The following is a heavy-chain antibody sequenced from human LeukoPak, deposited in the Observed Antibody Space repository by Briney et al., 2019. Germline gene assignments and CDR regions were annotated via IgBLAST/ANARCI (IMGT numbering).Heavy chain of an antibody. CDR3: VRVHYSSGSLSSWFDP. CDR1: SDSISDYY. D-gene: IGHD3-10*01. Sequence: SETLSLTCTVSSDSISDYYWGWIRQPPGKGLEWIGYISYSGGVSYNPSLKPPVTISLDTFRNQVSLKLSSVTAADTAIYYCVRVHYSSGSLSSWFDPWGRGILVTVSS. V-gene: IGHV4-59*08. CDR2: ISYSGGV. J-gene: IGHJ5*02.